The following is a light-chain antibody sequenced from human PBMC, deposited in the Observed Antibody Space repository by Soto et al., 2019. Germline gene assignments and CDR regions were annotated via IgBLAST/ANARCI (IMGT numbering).Light chain of an antibody. CDR3: HHYDNWPPYN. Sequence: EKVMTQSPATLSVSPGERATLSCRASQSISRNLAWYQQKPGQAPRLLIYGASTRATGIPDRFSGSGSGTEFTLTISSLQSEDFAVYYCHHYDNWPPYNFGQGTKLEIK. CDR2: GAS. V-gene: IGKV3-15*01. CDR1: QSISRN. J-gene: IGKJ2*01.